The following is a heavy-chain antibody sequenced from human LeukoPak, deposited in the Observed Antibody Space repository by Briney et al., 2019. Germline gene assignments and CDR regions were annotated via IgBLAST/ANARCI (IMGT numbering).Heavy chain of an antibody. Sequence: SETLSLTCTVSGGSISSYYWSWIRQPPGKGLEWIGYIYYSGSTNYNPSLKSRVTMSLDTSKNKFSLKLSSVTAADTAVYYCVRGRYDSSGYNYWYFDLWGRGTLVTVSS. CDR1: GGSISSYY. V-gene: IGHV4-59*12. CDR3: VRGRYDSSGYNYWYFDL. D-gene: IGHD3-22*01. CDR2: IYYSGST. J-gene: IGHJ2*01.